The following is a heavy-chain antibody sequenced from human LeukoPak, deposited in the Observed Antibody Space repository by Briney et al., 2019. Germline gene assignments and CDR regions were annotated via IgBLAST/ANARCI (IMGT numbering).Heavy chain of an antibody. D-gene: IGHD2-21*01. J-gene: IGHJ6*02. CDR3: ARHIRNYGMDV. CDR2: VYDSGST. CDR1: GGSISGYF. V-gene: IGHV4-59*08. Sequence: SETLSLNCTVSGGSISGYFWSWMRQSPGKGLEWIGYVYDSGSTNYNPSLKSRVTISVDTSKNQFSLKLSSVTAADTAVYYCARHIRNYGMDVWGQGTTVTVSS.